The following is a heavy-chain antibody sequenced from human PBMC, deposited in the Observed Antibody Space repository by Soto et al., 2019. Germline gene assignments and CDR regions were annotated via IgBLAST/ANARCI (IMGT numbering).Heavy chain of an antibody. J-gene: IGHJ4*02. CDR1: GFSFSNHA. Sequence: EEQLVESGGGLVQPGGSLRLSCAASGFSFSNHAMNWVRQAPGRGLEWVSSITRDSNKFYSVSVKGRFTISRENAKDSVYVQVYSLRAGDTAGYYCVNGEYYVGEGTLVTASS. CDR2: ITRDSNK. V-gene: IGHV3-48*01. CDR3: VNGEYY. D-gene: IGHD3-10*01.